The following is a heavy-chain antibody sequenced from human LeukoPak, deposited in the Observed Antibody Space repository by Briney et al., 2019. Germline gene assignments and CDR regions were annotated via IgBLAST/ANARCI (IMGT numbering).Heavy chain of an antibody. CDR1: GFTFDDYA. J-gene: IGHJ5*02. CDR2: ISWNSGSI. V-gene: IGHV3-9*01. Sequence: GGSLRLSRAASGFTFDDYAMHWVRHAPGKGLEWVSGISWNSGSIGYADSVKGRFTISRDNAKNSLYLQMNSLRAEDTALYYCAKALRYYDFWSGSPFDPWGQGTLVTVSS. D-gene: IGHD3-3*01. CDR3: AKALRYYDFWSGSPFDP.